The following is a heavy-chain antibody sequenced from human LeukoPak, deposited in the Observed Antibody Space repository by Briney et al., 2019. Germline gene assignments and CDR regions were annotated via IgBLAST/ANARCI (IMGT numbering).Heavy chain of an antibody. V-gene: IGHV3-23*01. CDR1: GFTSSSYG. CDR3: AKAGAEYPHYYYYYMDV. Sequence: PGGSLRLSCAASGFTSSSYGMSWGRQAPGKGLEWVSYISSSGSTIYYADSVKGRFTIFRDNSKNTLYLQMNSLRAEDTAVYYCAKAGAEYPHYYYYYMDVWGKGTTVTVSS. J-gene: IGHJ6*03. D-gene: IGHD1-14*01. CDR2: ISSSGSTI.